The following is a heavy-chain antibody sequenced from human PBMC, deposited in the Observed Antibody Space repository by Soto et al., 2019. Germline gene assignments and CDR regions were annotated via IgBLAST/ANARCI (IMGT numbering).Heavy chain of an antibody. CDR1: GFTFSGFG. CDR2: IWYDGSKK. D-gene: IGHD4-17*01. V-gene: IGHV3-33*01. Sequence: QVQLVESGGGVVQPGTSLRLSCEASGFTFSGFGMNWVRQAPGKGLEWVAVIWYDGSKKYYADCVKGRFTISRDNSKNALYLQMNSLRAEDTAVYYCARGRGGSYGGNSAHFDIWGQGTLVTVSS. J-gene: IGHJ3*02. CDR3: ARGRGGSYGGNSAHFDI.